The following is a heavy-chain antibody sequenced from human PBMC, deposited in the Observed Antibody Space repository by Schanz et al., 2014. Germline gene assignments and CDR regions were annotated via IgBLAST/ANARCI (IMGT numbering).Heavy chain of an antibody. J-gene: IGHJ4*02. CDR1: GFSFSRYS. D-gene: IGHD3-10*01. V-gene: IGHV3-48*01. Sequence: EVQLVESGGGLVQPGGSLRLSCAASGFSFSRYSMNWVRQAPGKGLEWISYISSSSSTIYHADSVKGRFTISRDNSKNTLFLQMNSLRPEDTAVYYCAKYRGYYRVSGSYRELEYWGQGTLVTVSS. CDR2: ISSSSSTI. CDR3: AKYRGYYRVSGSYRELEY.